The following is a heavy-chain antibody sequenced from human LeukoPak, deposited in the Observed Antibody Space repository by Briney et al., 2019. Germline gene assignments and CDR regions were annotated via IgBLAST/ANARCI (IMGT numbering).Heavy chain of an antibody. CDR1: GFLFSRYW. CDR2: IKEDGSEK. Sequence: PGGSLRLSCAASGFLFSRYWMSWVRQAPGKGLEWVANIKEDGSEKYYVESMKGRFTISRDNAKNSLYLQMNSLRAEDTAVYYCARDGIEAGLYFDLWGQGTLVTVSS. V-gene: IGHV3-7*01. J-gene: IGHJ4*01. CDR3: ARDGIEAGLYFDL. D-gene: IGHD6-13*01.